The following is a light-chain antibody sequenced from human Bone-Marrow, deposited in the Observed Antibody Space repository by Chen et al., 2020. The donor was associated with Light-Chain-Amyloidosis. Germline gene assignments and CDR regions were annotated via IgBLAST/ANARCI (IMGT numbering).Light chain of an antibody. J-gene: IGLJ2*01. V-gene: IGLV3-25*03. CDR1: DLPTKY. CDR2: RDT. Sequence: SYELTQPPSVSVSPVPPARITCSGDDLPTKYAYWYQQKPGQAPVLVIHRDTERPSGISERFSGSSSGTTATLTISGVQAEDEADYHCQSADSSGTYEVIFGGGTKLTVL. CDR3: QSADSSGTYEVI.